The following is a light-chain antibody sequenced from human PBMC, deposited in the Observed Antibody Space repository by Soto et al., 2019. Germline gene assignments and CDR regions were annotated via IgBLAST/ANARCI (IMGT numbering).Light chain of an antibody. CDR1: QSVANNY. Sequence: PGQRATLSCSASQSVANNYLAWYLQRPGQPPRLLIYAASARATGIPRRFSGSGSGTDFTLTIRTLEPEDSAVYYCQQYNNWPQTFGQGTKVDIK. J-gene: IGKJ1*01. V-gene: IGKV3-20*01. CDR2: AAS. CDR3: QQYNNWPQT.